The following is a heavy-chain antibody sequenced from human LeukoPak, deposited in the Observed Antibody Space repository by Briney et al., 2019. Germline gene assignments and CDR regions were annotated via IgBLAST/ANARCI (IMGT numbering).Heavy chain of an antibody. J-gene: IGHJ4*02. V-gene: IGHV3-30*02. CDR2: IRYDGSNK. CDR1: GCTFSSYG. CDR3: AKGAWIQLWTPFDY. D-gene: IGHD5-18*01. Sequence: GGSLRLSCAASGCTFSSYGMHWVRQAPGKGLEWVAFIRYDGSNKYYADSVKGRFTISRDNSKNTLYLQMNSLRAEDTAVYYCAKGAWIQLWTPFDYWGQGTLVTVSS.